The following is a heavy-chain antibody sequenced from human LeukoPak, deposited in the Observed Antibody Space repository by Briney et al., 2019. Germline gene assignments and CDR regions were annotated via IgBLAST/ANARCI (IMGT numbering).Heavy chain of an antibody. Sequence: GASVKVSCKASGYTFTGYYMHWVRQAPGQGLEWMGRIIPILGIANYAQKFQGRVTITADKSTSTAYMELSSLRSEDTAVYYCARDRNGPSPGVIDYWGQGTLVTVSS. CDR3: ARDRNGPSPGVIDY. V-gene: IGHV1-69*04. J-gene: IGHJ4*02. CDR1: GYTFTGYY. D-gene: IGHD1-1*01. CDR2: IIPILGIA.